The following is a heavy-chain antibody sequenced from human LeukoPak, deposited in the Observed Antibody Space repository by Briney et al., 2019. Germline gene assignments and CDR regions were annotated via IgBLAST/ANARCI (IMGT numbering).Heavy chain of an antibody. V-gene: IGHV3-43*01. Sequence: GGSLRLSCAASGFTFDDYTMHWVRQAPGKGLEWVSLISWDGGSTYYADSVKGRFTISRDNSKNTLYLQMNSLRAEDTAVYYCARLSPPRERRELVDYFDYWGQGTLVTVSS. CDR1: GFTFDDYT. D-gene: IGHD1-26*01. J-gene: IGHJ4*02. CDR2: ISWDGGST. CDR3: ARLSPPRERRELVDYFDY.